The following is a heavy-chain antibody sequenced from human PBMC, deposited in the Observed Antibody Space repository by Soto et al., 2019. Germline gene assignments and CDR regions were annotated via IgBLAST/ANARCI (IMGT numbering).Heavy chain of an antibody. J-gene: IGHJ6*02. CDR2: INPNSGGT. V-gene: IGHV1-2*02. D-gene: IGHD3-10*01. Sequence: ASVKVSCKTSGYTFTGYYMHWGRQAPGQGLEWMGWINPNSGGTNYAQKFQGRVTMTRDTSISTAYMELSRLRSDDTAVYYCARDGSGGYLSYYGMDVWGQGTTVTVSS. CDR3: ARDGSGGYLSYYGMDV. CDR1: GYTFTGYY.